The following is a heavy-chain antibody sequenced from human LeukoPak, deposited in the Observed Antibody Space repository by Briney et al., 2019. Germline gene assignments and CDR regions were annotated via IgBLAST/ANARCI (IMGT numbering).Heavy chain of an antibody. CDR2: IKQDGSER. CDR3: ARVYDVWSGYYRDY. J-gene: IGHJ4*02. D-gene: IGHD3-3*01. Sequence: GGSLRLSCAASGFIFSNYWLSWVRQAPGKGLEWVANIKQDGSERYYVDSVKGRFIVSRDNTKNSLYLQMNSLRAEDTAVYYCARVYDVWSGYYRDYWGQGTLVTVSS. V-gene: IGHV3-7*04. CDR1: GFIFSNYW.